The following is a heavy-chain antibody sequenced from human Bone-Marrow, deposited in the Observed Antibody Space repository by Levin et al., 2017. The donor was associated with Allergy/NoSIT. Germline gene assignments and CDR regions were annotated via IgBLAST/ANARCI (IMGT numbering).Heavy chain of an antibody. CDR3: ASTRFLEGRWFDP. D-gene: IGHD3-3*01. CDR1: GFTFSSYA. V-gene: IGHV3-30*04. Sequence: GESLKISCAASGFTFSSYAMHWVRQAPGKGLEWVAVISYDGSNKYYADSVKGRFTISRDNSKNTLYLQMNSLRAEDTAVYYCASTRFLEGRWFDPWGQGTLVTVSS. J-gene: IGHJ5*02. CDR2: ISYDGSNK.